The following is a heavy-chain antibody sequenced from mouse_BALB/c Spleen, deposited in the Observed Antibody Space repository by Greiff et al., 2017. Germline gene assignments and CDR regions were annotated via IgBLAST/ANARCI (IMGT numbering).Heavy chain of an antibody. CDR1: GFTFTDYY. J-gene: IGHJ3*01. CDR3: AREDYYGSSYEAY. V-gene: IGHV7-3*02. Sequence: VKLMESGGGLVQPGGSLRLSCATSGFTFTDYYMSWVRQPPGKALEWLGFIRNKANGYTTEYSASVKGRFTISRDNSQSILYLQMNTLRAEDSATYYCAREDYYGSSYEAYWGQGTLVTVSA. CDR2: IRNKANGYTT. D-gene: IGHD1-1*01.